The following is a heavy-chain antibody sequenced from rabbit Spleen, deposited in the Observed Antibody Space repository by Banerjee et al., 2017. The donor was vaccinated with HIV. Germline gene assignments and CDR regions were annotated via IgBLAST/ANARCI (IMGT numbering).Heavy chain of an antibody. V-gene: IGHV1S40*01. CDR1: GFSFSSRYY. J-gene: IGHJ3*01. Sequence: QSLEESGGDLVKPGASLTLTCTASGFSFSSRYYLCWVRQAPGKGLEWIACIYAGSSADTYYASWAKGRFTISKTSSTTVDLKMTSLTAADTATYFCARETSSGWGIMAFYFSFWGQGTLVTVS. CDR3: ARETSSGWGIMAFYFSF. D-gene: IGHD4-1*01. CDR2: IYAGSSADT.